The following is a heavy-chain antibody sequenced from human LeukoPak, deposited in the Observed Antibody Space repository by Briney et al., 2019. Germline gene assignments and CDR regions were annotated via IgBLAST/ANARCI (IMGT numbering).Heavy chain of an antibody. Sequence: GGSLRLSCATSGFTFSSYAMSWVRQAPGKGLEWVSGISGSGSGGSTNYADSVKGRFTISRDNSKNILYLQMNSLRADDTAVYYCAKDLFLWYFDLWGRGTLVTVSS. CDR1: GFTFSSYA. CDR2: ISGSGSGGST. CDR3: AKDLFLWYFDL. V-gene: IGHV3-23*01. D-gene: IGHD2-21*01. J-gene: IGHJ2*01.